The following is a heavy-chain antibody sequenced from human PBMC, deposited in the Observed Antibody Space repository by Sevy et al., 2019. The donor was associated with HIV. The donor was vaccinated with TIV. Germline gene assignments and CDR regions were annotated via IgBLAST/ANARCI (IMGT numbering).Heavy chain of an antibody. V-gene: IGHV1-18*01. Sequence: ASVKVSCKASGYTFTSYGINWVRQAPGQGLEWMGWINVYNGNANYAQKLQGRGTMTTDTSTSTAYMELRSLRSDDTALYYCASSEKYCSGGSCYFHLDYWGQGTLVTVSS. J-gene: IGHJ4*02. CDR3: ASSEKYCSGGSCYFHLDY. D-gene: IGHD2-15*01. CDR1: GYTFTSYG. CDR2: INVYNGNA.